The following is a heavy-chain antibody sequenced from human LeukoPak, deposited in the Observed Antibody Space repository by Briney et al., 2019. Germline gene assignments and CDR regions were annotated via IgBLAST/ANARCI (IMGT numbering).Heavy chain of an antibody. J-gene: IGHJ4*02. CDR3: ATGEQAYYFDY. D-gene: IGHD3-10*01. V-gene: IGHV4-4*07. CDR1: GGSISSYY. CDR2: IYSSGNT. Sequence: WETLTLTCIASGGSISSYYWRWIRQPAGKGLEWIARIYSSGNTNYNPSLKSRVTILVDTSKNQFSLKLSSVTAADTAVYYCATGEQAYYFDYWGQGNLVTVSS.